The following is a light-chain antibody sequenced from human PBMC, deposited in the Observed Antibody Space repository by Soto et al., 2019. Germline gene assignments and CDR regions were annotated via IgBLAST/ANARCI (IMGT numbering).Light chain of an antibody. CDR2: GVS. Sequence: EVVLTQSPATLSVSPGEGATLSCSASQSVSPYLAWYQQKPGQAPRVIIYGVSTRATGVPGRFSGSGSGTEFTLTISTLQSEDSAVYYCQQYNNWPITFGQGTRLEIK. CDR1: QSVSPY. V-gene: IGKV3-15*01. J-gene: IGKJ5*01. CDR3: QQYNNWPIT.